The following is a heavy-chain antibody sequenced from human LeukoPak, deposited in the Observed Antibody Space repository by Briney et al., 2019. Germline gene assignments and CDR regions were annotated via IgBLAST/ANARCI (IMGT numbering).Heavy chain of an antibody. CDR3: AKGRRWELPTEFDY. CDR2: ISYDGSNK. V-gene: IGHV3-30*18. CDR1: GFTFSSCG. Sequence: GRSLRLSCAASGFTFSSCGMHWVRQAPGKGLEWVAVISYDGSNKYYADSVKGRFTISRDNSKNTLYLQMNSLRAEDTAVYYCAKGRRWELPTEFDYWGQGTLVTVSS. J-gene: IGHJ4*02. D-gene: IGHD1-26*01.